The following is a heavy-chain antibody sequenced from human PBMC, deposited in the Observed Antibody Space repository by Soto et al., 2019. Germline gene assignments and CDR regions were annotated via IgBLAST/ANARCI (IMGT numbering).Heavy chain of an antibody. CDR1: GDSLTRNY. CDR2: IHNGRTT. CDR3: ARTLSGGFDY. V-gene: IGHV4-59*01. J-gene: IGHJ4*02. Sequence: QVQLQESGPGLVKPSETLSLTCIVSGDSLTRNYWSWIRQSPGKGLEWLAFIHNGRTTNYNPSLVGRVSISVDTSKSQLSLNLNSVTAADTAVYYCARTLSGGFDYWGQGTLVTVSS.